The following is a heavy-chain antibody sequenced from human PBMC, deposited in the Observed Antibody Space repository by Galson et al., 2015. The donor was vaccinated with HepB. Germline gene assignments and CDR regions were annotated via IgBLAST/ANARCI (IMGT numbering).Heavy chain of an antibody. Sequence: QSGAEVKKPGESLKISCKGSGYSFTSYWIGWVRQMPGKGLEWMGIIYPGDSDTRYSPSFQGQVTISADKSISTAYLQWSSLKASDTAMYYCARLGGSRGYYYDSSGYYLPRYWGQGTLVTVSS. CDR1: GYSFTSYW. CDR3: ARLGGSRGYYYDSSGYYLPRY. V-gene: IGHV5-51*01. D-gene: IGHD3-22*01. CDR2: IYPGDSDT. J-gene: IGHJ4*02.